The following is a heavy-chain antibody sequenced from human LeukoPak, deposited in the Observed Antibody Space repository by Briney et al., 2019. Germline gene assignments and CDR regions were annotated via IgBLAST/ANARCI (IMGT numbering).Heavy chain of an antibody. CDR1: GGTFSSYA. CDR2: IIPIFGTV. J-gene: IGHJ5*02. CDR3: ARVLNFGVVIMGHIWFHP. D-gene: IGHD3-3*01. Sequence: SVTVSCTASGGTFSSYAISWVRQAPGQGLEWMGGIIPIFGTVNYAQKFQGRVTITADESTSTAYMELSSLRSDDTAVYYGARVLNFGVVIMGHIWFHPWGQGPLVTVSS. V-gene: IGHV1-69*01.